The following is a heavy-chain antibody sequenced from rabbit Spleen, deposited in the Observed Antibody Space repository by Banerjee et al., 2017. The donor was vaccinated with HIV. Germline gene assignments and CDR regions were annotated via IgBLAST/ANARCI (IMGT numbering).Heavy chain of an antibody. V-gene: IGHV1S45*01. J-gene: IGHJ4*01. CDR2: IYAGSSST. Sequence: QEQLEESGGDLVKPEGSLTLTCTASGFSFNDDYYVCWVRQAPGKGLECIACIYAGSSSTDNASWAKGRFTISKTSSTTVTLQMTGLTAADTATYFCARDLVTVIGWNFNLWGPGTLVTVS. D-gene: IGHD5-1*01. CDR1: GFSFNDDYY. CDR3: ARDLVTVIGWNFNL.